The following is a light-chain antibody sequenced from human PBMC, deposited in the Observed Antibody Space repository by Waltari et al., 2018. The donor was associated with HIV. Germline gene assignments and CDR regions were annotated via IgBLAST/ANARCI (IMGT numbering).Light chain of an antibody. CDR1: CSNLGAVAD. V-gene: IGLV1-40*01. CDR2: GNI. J-gene: IGLJ3*02. Sequence: SVLRMPPSVARASGQGVTISCTGGCSNLGAVADGLWYHQPPGPAPKLPIFGNINRPSGVPDRISGSKSGTSASLAITGLQAEDVAEYYCQTFDSSLSGWVFGGRTKLTVL. CDR3: QTFDSSLSGWV.